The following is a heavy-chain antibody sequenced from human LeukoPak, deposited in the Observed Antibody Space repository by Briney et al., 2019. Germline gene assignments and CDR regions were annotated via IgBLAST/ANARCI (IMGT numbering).Heavy chain of an antibody. CDR1: VGAISGNY. V-gene: IGHV4-4*09. J-gene: IGHJ5*02. D-gene: IGHD1-26*01. Sequence: PSETLPLTCPVSVGAISGNYWSWIRQPPAQGLEWIAYIHSSGYTNYNPSLKSRVTISVDTSNNQFSLKVTSVTAADTAMYYCTKRQGPTSGSYDYFDPWGQGALVTVSS. CDR3: TKRQGPTSGSYDYFDP. CDR2: IHSSGYT.